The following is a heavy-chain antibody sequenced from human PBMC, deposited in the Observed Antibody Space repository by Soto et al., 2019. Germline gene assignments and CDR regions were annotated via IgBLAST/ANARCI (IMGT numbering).Heavy chain of an antibody. D-gene: IGHD4-17*01. CDR3: ARDKEGGVTTLYGWFDP. Sequence: QVQLVQSGAEVKKPGSSVKVSCKASGGTFSSYTISWVRQAPGQGLEWMGRIIPILGIANYAQKFQGRVTITAEKSTSTAYMELSSLRSEDTAVYYCARDKEGGVTTLYGWFDPWGQGTLVTVSS. J-gene: IGHJ5*02. CDR1: GGTFSSYT. V-gene: IGHV1-69*08. CDR2: IIPILGIA.